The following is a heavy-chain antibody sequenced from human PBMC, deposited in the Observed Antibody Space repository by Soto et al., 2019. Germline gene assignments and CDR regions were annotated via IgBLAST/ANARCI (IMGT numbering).Heavy chain of an antibody. CDR1: GFTFSSYS. J-gene: IGHJ4*02. CDR3: ARDFSAYCGGDCAALFDY. V-gene: IGHV3-21*01. D-gene: IGHD2-21*02. Sequence: PGGSLRLSCAASGFTFSSYSMNWVRQAPGKGLEWVSSISSSSYIYYADSVKGRFTISRDNAKNSLYLQMNSLRAEDTAVYYCARDFSAYCGGDCAALFDYWGQGTLVTVSS. CDR2: ISSSSYI.